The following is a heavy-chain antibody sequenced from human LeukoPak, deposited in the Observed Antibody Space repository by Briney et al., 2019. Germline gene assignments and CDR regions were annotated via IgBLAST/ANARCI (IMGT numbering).Heavy chain of an antibody. J-gene: IGHJ4*02. Sequence: ASVKVSCKASGYTFTSYDINWVRQATGQGLEWMGWMNPNSGNTGYAQKFQGRVTITRNTSISTAYTELSSLRSEDTAVYYCARGPRWAKTNFDYWGQGTLVTVSS. CDR2: MNPNSGNT. CDR1: GYTFTSYD. D-gene: IGHD4-23*01. V-gene: IGHV1-8*03. CDR3: ARGPRWAKTNFDY.